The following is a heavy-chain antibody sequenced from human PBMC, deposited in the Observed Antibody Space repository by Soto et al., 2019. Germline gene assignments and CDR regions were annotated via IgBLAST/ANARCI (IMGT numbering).Heavy chain of an antibody. CDR2: IYYSGST. Sequence: ETLSLTCTVSGGSISSYYWSWIRQPPGKGLEWIGYIYYSGSTNYNPSLKSRVTISVDTSKNQFSLKLSSVTAADTAVYYCARSILEWSSYYYYYYMDVWGKGTTVTVSS. J-gene: IGHJ6*03. CDR1: GGSISSYY. CDR3: ARSILEWSSYYYYYYMDV. V-gene: IGHV4-59*01. D-gene: IGHD3-3*01.